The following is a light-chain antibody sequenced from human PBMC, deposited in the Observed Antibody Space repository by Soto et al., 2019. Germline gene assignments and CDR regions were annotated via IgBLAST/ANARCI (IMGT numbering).Light chain of an antibody. V-gene: IGKV3-20*01. J-gene: IGKJ3*01. CDR3: QQYSSSPPEFT. CDR1: QSVNSNS. CDR2: GAS. Sequence: EIVLTQSPGTLSVSPGERVTLSCRASQSVNSNSLAWYQQRPGQAPSLLIFGASYRATGIPDRFSGSGSGTDFTLTISRLGPEDVAVSYCQQYSSSPPEFTFGPGTKVDSK.